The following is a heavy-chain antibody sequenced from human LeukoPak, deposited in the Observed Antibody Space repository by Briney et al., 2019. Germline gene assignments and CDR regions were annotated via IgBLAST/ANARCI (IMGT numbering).Heavy chain of an antibody. V-gene: IGHV3-23*01. CDR2: ISGSGGTT. Sequence: GGSLRLSSTASGFTFSSYAMSWVRQAPGKGLEWVSAISGSGGTTYYAGSVMGRFTISRDNSKNTLYLQMNSLRAEDTAVYYCAKDEQWLVPRGVDDWGQGTLVSASS. J-gene: IGHJ4*02. CDR1: GFTFSSYA. CDR3: AKDEQWLVPRGVDD. D-gene: IGHD6-19*01.